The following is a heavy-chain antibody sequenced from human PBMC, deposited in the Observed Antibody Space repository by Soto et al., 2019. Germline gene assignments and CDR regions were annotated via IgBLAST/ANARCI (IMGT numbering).Heavy chain of an antibody. D-gene: IGHD6-19*01. CDR3: AASGWYRGDY. V-gene: IGHV3-21*01. CDR1: GFAFSAYT. J-gene: IGHJ4*02. Sequence: GGSLRLSCAASGFAFSAYTLNWVRQAPGKGLEWVSSISNSNNYTHYADSVKGRFTISRDNAKNSLYLQMNSLRAEDTAVYYCAASGWYRGDYWGQGTLVTVSS. CDR2: ISNSNNYT.